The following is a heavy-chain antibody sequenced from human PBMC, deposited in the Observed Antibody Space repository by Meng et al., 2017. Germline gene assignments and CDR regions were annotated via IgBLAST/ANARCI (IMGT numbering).Heavy chain of an antibody. D-gene: IGHD3-22*01. CDR2: INPSGGST. Sequence: VQRGRSRGEVKKPGASVKTSCKASGYTFTSYYIHWVRQAPGQGVEWMGIINPSGGSTSYAQKFQGRVTMTRDTSTSTVYMELSSLRSEDTAVYYCARDWYDSSGYYLVWGQGTLVTVSS. CDR1: GYTFTSYY. CDR3: ARDWYDSSGYYLV. J-gene: IGHJ4*02. V-gene: IGHV1-46*01.